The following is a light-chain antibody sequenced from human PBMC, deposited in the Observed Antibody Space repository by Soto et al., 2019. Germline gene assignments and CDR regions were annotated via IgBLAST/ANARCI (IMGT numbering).Light chain of an antibody. CDR1: QSVSSY. CDR2: DAS. CDR3: QQRGNWPRT. Sequence: EIVLIQSPATLSLSPGERATLSCRASQSVSSYLAWYQQKPGQAPRLLIYDASNRATGIPARFSGSGSGTDFTLTISSLEPEDFAVYYCQQRGNWPRTFGQGTKLEIK. V-gene: IGKV3-11*01. J-gene: IGKJ2*01.